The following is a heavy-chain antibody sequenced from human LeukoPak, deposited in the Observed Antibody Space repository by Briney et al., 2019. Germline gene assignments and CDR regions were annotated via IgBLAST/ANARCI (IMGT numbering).Heavy chain of an antibody. CDR2: ISGSGGST. CDR1: GFTFSSYA. CDR3: AKVHTYYYDSSGSYYFDY. D-gene: IGHD3-22*01. J-gene: IGHJ4*02. Sequence: PGGSLRLSCAASGFTFSSYAMSWVRQAPGKGLEWVSAISGSGGSTYYADSVKGRFTISRDNSKNTLYLQMNSLRAEDTAVYYRAKVHTYYYDSSGSYYFDYWGQGTLVTVSS. V-gene: IGHV3-23*01.